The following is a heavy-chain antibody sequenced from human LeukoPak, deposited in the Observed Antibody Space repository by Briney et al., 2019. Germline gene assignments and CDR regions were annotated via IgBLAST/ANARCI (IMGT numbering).Heavy chain of an antibody. CDR2: ISGSGDST. D-gene: IGHD6-19*01. CDR3: AKDPYSSGPYNWFDP. Sequence: GGSLRLSCAASGFTFSSYAMTWVRQAPGKGLEWVSAISGSGDSTYYADSVKGLFTISRDNPKNTLYLQMNRLRAGDTAVYYCAKDPYSSGPYNWFDPWGQGTLVTVSS. J-gene: IGHJ5*02. V-gene: IGHV3-23*01. CDR1: GFTFSSYA.